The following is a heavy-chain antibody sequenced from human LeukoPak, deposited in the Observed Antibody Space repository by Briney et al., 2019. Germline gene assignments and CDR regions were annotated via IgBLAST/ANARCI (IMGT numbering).Heavy chain of an antibody. V-gene: IGHV4-34*01. D-gene: IGHD3-16*01. J-gene: IGHJ4*02. CDR3: ASPRRGLRYYDY. CDR2: INHSGST. Sequence: ASETLSLTCAVYGGSFSGYYWSWIRQPPGKGLEWIGEINHSGSTNYNPSLKSRVTISVDTSKNQFSLKLSSVTAADTAVYYCASPRRGLRYYDYWDQGTLVTVSS. CDR1: GGSFSGYY.